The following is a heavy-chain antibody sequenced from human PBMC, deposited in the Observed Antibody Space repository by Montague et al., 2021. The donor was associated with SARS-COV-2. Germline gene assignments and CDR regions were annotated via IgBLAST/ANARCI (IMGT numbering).Heavy chain of an antibody. D-gene: IGHD6-19*01. Sequence: SLRLSCAASGFTFDDYAMHWVRQAPGKGLEWVSGISWNRGSIGYADSVKGRFTISRDNAKNSLYLQMNSLRAEDTALYYCVVYISGWYPVYWGQGALVTASS. V-gene: IGHV3-9*01. CDR3: VVYISGWYPVY. CDR2: ISWNRGSI. J-gene: IGHJ4*02. CDR1: GFTFDDYA.